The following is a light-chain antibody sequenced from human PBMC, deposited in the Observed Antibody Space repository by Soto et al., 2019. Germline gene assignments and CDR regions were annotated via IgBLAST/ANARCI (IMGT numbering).Light chain of an antibody. J-gene: IGKJ2*01. Sequence: DIQMTQSPSTLSASVGDRVTITCRASQSISSWLAWYQQKPGKAPKLLIYNGSSLESEVPTRFSGSGSGTEFTLTISSLQPDDFATYYCQQYLYTFGQGTKLEIK. CDR2: NGS. V-gene: IGKV1-5*01. CDR3: QQYLYT. CDR1: QSISSW.